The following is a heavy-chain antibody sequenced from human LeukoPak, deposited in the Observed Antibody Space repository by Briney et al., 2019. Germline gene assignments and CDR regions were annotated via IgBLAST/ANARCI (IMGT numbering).Heavy chain of an antibody. CDR3: AKDRNRSWNY. CDR2: ISGCGGST. D-gene: IGHD6-13*01. V-gene: IGHV3-23*01. J-gene: IGHJ4*02. CDR1: GFTYSSYA. Sequence: GGSLRLSCAASGFTYSSYAMSWVRQAPGKGLEWVSAISGCGGSTYYADSVKGRFTISRDNSKNTLYLQMNSLRAEDTAVYYCAKDRNRSWNYWGQGTLVTVSS.